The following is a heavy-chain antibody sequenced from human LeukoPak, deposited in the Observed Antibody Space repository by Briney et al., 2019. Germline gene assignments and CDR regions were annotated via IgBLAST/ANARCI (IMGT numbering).Heavy chain of an antibody. CDR1: GGSISSGGYY. V-gene: IGHV4-30-2*01. J-gene: IGHJ5*02. Sequence: PSQTLPLTCTVSGGSISSGGYYWSWIRQPPGKGLEWIGYIYHSGSTYYNPSLKSRVTISVDRSKNQFSLKLSSVTAADTAVHCCARDGLGRAGWFDPWGQGTLVTVSS. D-gene: IGHD1-26*01. CDR3: ARDGLGRAGWFDP. CDR2: IYHSGST.